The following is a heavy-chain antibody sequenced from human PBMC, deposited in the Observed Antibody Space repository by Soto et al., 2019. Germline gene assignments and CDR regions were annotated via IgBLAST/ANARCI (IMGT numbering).Heavy chain of an antibody. CDR2: MNPNSGNT. V-gene: IGHV1-8*01. CDR3: ARGSSDGDYWFDP. J-gene: IGHJ5*02. Sequence: AAVKGSCKASGYTFTSYDINWVRQATGQGLEWMGWMNPNSGNTGYAQKFQGRVTMTRNTSISTAYMELSSLRSEDTAVYYCARGSSDGDYWFDPWGQGTLVTVSS. CDR1: GYTFTSYD. D-gene: IGHD4-17*01.